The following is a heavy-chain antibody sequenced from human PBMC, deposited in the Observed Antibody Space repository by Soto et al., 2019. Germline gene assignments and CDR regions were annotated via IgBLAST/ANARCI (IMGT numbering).Heavy chain of an antibody. CDR3: ARIRGSIAAAGTGWFDP. CDR2: IFSNDEK. J-gene: IGHJ5*02. CDR1: GFSLSNARMG. Sequence: QVTLKESGPVLVKPTETLTLTCTVSGFSLSNARMGVSWIRQPPGKALEWLAHIFSNDEKSYSTSLKSRPTISKDTAKSRVVLTMTNMDPVDTATNYRARIRGSIAAAGTGWFDPWGQGTLVTVSS. D-gene: IGHD6-13*01. V-gene: IGHV2-26*01.